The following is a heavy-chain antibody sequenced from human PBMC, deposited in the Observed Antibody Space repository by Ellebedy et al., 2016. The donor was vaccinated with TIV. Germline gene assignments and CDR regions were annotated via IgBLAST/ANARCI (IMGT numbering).Heavy chain of an antibody. D-gene: IGHD3-10*01. CDR2: VSANNGDT. CDR1: GYTLASYG. CDR3: ARDFYYYGSGSWDDTFDI. V-gene: IGHV1-18*01. J-gene: IGHJ3*02. Sequence: AASVKVSCKASGYTLASYGVSWVRQAPGQGLEWMGWVSANNGDTNYAQKLQGRVTMTTDTSTSTAYMDLRSLRSDDTAVYYCARDFYYYGSGSWDDTFDIWGQGTMVTVSS.